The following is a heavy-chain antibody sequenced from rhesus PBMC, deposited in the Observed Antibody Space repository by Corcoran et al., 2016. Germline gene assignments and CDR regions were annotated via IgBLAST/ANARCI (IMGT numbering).Heavy chain of an antibody. Sequence: QVQLQESGPGLVKPSETLSLTCAVSGYSISSGYGWSWIRQPPGKGLEWIGYIGASSGSTNYNPSLNSLFTMSQDPSKTRFSLKLSSVTAADTAVYYCARDGSYGLDSWGQGVVVTVSS. J-gene: IGHJ6*01. CDR2: IGASSGST. D-gene: IGHD1-44*02. V-gene: IGHV4-127*01. CDR3: ARDGSYGLDS. CDR1: GYSISSGYG.